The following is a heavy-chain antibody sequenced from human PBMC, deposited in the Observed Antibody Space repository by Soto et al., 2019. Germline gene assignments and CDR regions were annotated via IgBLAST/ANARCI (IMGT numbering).Heavy chain of an antibody. V-gene: IGHV3-23*01. CDR2: VSIGGST. Sequence: GGSLRLSCAASGFTFSSYAMGWVRQGQGKGLEWVAVVSIGGSTHYADSVRGRFTISRDNSKNTLSLQMNSLTAEDTAVYFCAKRRGAGGHFDYWGQGALVTVSS. D-gene: IGHD2-15*01. J-gene: IGHJ4*02. CDR1: GFTFSSYA. CDR3: AKRRGAGGHFDY.